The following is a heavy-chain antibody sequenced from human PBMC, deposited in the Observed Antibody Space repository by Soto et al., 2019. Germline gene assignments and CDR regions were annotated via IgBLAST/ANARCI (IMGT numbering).Heavy chain of an antibody. CDR2: ISGYNGNT. Sequence: QVQLVQSGAEVKKPGASVKVSCKASGYTFTSYGISWVRQAPGQGLEWMGGISGYNGNTNYAQKLQGRVTMTTDTPTSTAYMELRSLRSDATAVYYCARVAYSSGYYYYGMDVWGQGTTVTVSS. CDR1: GYTFTSYG. D-gene: IGHD6-19*01. J-gene: IGHJ6*02. CDR3: ARVAYSSGYYYYGMDV. V-gene: IGHV1-18*01.